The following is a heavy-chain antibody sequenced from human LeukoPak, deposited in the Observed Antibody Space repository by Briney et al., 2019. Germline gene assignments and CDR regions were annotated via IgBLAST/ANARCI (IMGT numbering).Heavy chain of an antibody. J-gene: IGHJ4*02. D-gene: IGHD1-20*01. Sequence: GGSLRLSCTASGFTFSFYMMNWVRPAPGKGREWVSSISTSSSHIYYADSLKGRFTVSRDNAKNSLYLQMNNLRAEDTAVYYCARDDNWNDKPFDLWGPGTLVTVSS. CDR2: ISTSSSHI. CDR3: ARDDNWNDKPFDL. CDR1: GFTFSFYM. V-gene: IGHV3-21*01.